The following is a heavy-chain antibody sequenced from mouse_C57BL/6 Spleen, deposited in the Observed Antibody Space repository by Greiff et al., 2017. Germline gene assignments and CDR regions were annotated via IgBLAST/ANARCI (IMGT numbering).Heavy chain of an antibody. V-gene: IGHV5-4*01. CDR3: ARDTHDYPCDY. D-gene: IGHD2-4*01. Sequence: VQLQQSGGGLVKPGGSLKLSCAASGFTFSSYAMSWVRQTPEKRLEWVATISDGGSYTYYPDNVKGRFTISRDNAKNNLYLQMSHLKSEDTAMYYCARDTHDYPCDYWGQGTTLTVSS. CDR2: ISDGGSYT. J-gene: IGHJ2*01. CDR1: GFTFSSYA.